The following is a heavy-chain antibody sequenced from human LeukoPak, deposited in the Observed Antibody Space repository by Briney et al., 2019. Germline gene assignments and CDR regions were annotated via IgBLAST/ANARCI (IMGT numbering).Heavy chain of an antibody. CDR2: ISGSGGST. V-gene: IGHV3-23*01. CDR1: GFTFSSYA. Sequence: GGSLRLSCAASGFTFSSYAMSWVRQAPGKGLEWVSAISGSGGSTYYADSVKGRFTISRDNSKNTLYLQMSSLRAEDTAVYYCAKGASYGSGSYVDYWGQGTLVTVSS. CDR3: AKGASYGSGSYVDY. D-gene: IGHD3-10*01. J-gene: IGHJ4*02.